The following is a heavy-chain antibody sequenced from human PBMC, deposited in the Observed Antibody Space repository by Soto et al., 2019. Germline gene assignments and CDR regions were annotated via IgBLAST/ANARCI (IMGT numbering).Heavy chain of an antibody. CDR2: INPNSGGT. CDR3: ARGGVATTVGYYYMDF. Sequence: GASVKVSCKASGYTFTGYYMHWVRQAPGQGLEWMGWINPNSGGTNYAQKFQGWVTMTRDTSISTAYMELSRLRSDDTAVYYCARGGVATTVGYYYMDFWGKGTTVTVSS. CDR1: GYTFTGYY. J-gene: IGHJ6*03. V-gene: IGHV1-2*04. D-gene: IGHD5-12*01.